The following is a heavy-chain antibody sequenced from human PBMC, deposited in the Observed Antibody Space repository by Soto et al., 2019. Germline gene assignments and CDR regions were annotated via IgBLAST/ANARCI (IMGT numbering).Heavy chain of an antibody. D-gene: IGHD3-10*01. CDR1: GFTFSSYG. CDR3: ARARLLWFGEGNYYYMDV. CDR2: IWYDGSNK. V-gene: IGHV3-33*01. J-gene: IGHJ6*03. Sequence: QVQLVESGGGVVQPGRSLRLSCAASGFTFSSYGMNWVRQAPGKGLEWVAVIWYDGSNKYYADSVKGRFTISRDNSKNTLYLQMNSLRAEDTAVYYCARARLLWFGEGNYYYMDVWGKGTTVTVSS.